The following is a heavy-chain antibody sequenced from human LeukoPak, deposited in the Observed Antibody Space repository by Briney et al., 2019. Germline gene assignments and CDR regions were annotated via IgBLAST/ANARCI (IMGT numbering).Heavy chain of an antibody. CDR3: ASGAYGDYSFFES. Sequence: PGGSLRLSCAASGFTFSDYYMSWIRQAPGKGLEWLSYISHTTIYTNYADSVKGRFTIARDNAKNSLYLQMNSLRAEDTAVYYCASGAYGDYSFFESWGRGTLVAVSS. CDR1: GFTFSDYY. V-gene: IGHV3-11*06. CDR2: ISHTTIYT. J-gene: IGHJ4*02. D-gene: IGHD4-17*01.